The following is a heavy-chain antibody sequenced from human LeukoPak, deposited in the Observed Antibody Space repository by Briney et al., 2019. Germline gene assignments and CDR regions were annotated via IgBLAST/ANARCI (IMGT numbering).Heavy chain of an antibody. CDR1: GGSVSSGSYY. V-gene: IGHV4-61*01. Sequence: SETLSLTCTVSGGSVSSGSYYWGWIRQPPGKGLEWIGYIYYSGSTNYNPSLKSRVTISVDTSKNQFSLKLSSVTAADTAVYYCARDSVVGSHDSSRDYFDYWGQGTLVTVSS. D-gene: IGHD3-22*01. CDR3: ARDSVVGSHDSSRDYFDY. CDR2: IYYSGST. J-gene: IGHJ4*02.